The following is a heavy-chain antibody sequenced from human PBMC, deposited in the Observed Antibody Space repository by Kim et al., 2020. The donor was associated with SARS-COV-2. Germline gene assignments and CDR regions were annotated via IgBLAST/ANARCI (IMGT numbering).Heavy chain of an antibody. CDR1: GFTFSSHV. D-gene: IGHD1-26*01. CDR2: ISYEGSTQ. J-gene: IGHJ5*02. Sequence: GGSLRLSCAASGFTFSSHVMHWVRQAPGKGLAWVALISYEGSTQKYTDSVKGRFTVSRDNSKNTLFLQMNSLGPEDTAVYYCARNLVGDTDLGPWGQGTLVTVSS. CDR3: ARNLVGDTDLGP. V-gene: IGHV3-30*03.